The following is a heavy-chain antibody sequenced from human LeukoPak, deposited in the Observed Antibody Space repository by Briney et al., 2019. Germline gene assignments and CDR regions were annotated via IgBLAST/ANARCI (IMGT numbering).Heavy chain of an antibody. Sequence: GGTLRLSCAASGFTFSDYYMSWIRQAPGKGLVWVSRINSDGSKTGYADSVMGRFTISRDNAKNTLYLQMNSLRAEDTAVYYCARGFSDYASYFDVWGQATPVTVSS. D-gene: IGHD5-12*01. CDR1: GFTFSDYY. J-gene: IGHJ4*02. CDR3: ARGFSDYASYFDV. CDR2: INSDGSKT. V-gene: IGHV3-74*01.